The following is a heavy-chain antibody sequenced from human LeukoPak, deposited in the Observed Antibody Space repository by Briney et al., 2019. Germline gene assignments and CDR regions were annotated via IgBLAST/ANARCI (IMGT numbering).Heavy chain of an antibody. D-gene: IGHD3-10*01. Sequence: AGGSLRLSCAASGFTLSSYWMHWVRQAPGKGLVWVSRIKSDGSTTNYADSVKGRFTISRDNSKNTLYLQMNSLRAEDTAVYYCLYGSGQVDYWGQGTLVTVSS. CDR1: GFTLSSYW. CDR3: LYGSGQVDY. CDR2: IKSDGSTT. V-gene: IGHV3-74*01. J-gene: IGHJ4*02.